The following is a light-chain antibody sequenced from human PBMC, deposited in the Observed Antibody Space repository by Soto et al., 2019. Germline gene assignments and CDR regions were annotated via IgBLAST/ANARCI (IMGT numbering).Light chain of an antibody. Sequence: QSALAQPASVSGSPGQSITISCTGTSSDVGRYNYVSCFQQHPGKAPKLMIYDVSNWPSGVSDRFSGSKSGNTASLTISGLQAEDEADYSRSSFTSSTTFVFGTGTKLTVI. V-gene: IGLV2-14*01. CDR3: SSFTSSTTFV. CDR1: SSDVGRYNY. J-gene: IGLJ1*01. CDR2: DVS.